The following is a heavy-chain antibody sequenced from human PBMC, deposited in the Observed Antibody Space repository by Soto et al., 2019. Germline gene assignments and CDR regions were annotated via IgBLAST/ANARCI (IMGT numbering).Heavy chain of an antibody. Sequence: GGSLRLSCAASGFTFSSYWMSWVRQAPGKGLEWVANIKQDGSEKYYVDSVKGRFTISRDNAKNSLYLQMNSLRAEDTAVYYCARDREQLVPYYYGMDVWGQGTTVTVSS. CDR1: GFTFSSYW. CDR3: ARDREQLVPYYYGMDV. CDR2: IKQDGSEK. V-gene: IGHV3-7*05. J-gene: IGHJ6*02. D-gene: IGHD6-6*01.